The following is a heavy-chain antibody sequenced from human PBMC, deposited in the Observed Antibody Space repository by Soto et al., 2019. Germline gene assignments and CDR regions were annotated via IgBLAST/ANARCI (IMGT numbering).Heavy chain of an antibody. D-gene: IGHD3-3*01. CDR3: AKVFVFTIREGFDY. J-gene: IGHJ4*02. V-gene: IGHV3-23*01. CDR1: GFPFSSYA. CDR2: ITGSGDST. Sequence: GGSLRLSCAASGFPFSSYAMSWVRPAPGKGLEWVSAITGSGDSTYYADSVKGRFTVSRDNSKNTLYLQMNSLRAEDTAVYYCAKVFVFTIREGFDYWGLGTLVTVSS.